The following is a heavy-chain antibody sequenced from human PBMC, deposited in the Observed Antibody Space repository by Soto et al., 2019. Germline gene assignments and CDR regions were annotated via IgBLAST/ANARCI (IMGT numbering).Heavy chain of an antibody. D-gene: IGHD1-20*01. CDR3: ARVHITAPVDS. V-gene: IGHV4-61*01. J-gene: IGHJ4*02. Sequence: QVQLQESGPGLLKASETLSLSCTVSGGSVSSGSYYWSWIRQPPGKGLEWIGNIFHSGTTNYNPSLKSRVIISVATPTNQFSLRLSSVTAADTAVYYCARVHITAPVDSWAQGNLVTVSS. CDR1: GGSVSSGSYY. CDR2: IFHSGTT.